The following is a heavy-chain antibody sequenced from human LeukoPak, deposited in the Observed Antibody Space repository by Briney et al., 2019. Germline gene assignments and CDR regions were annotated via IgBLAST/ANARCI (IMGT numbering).Heavy chain of an antibody. J-gene: IGHJ6*03. CDR2: IYSGGST. D-gene: IGHD3-22*01. Sequence: QPGGSLRLSCAASGFTVSSNYMSWVRKAPGKGLEWVSVIYSGGSTYYADSVKGRFTISRDNSKNTLYLQMNSLRAEDTAVYYCARGSYDSSGYYYYYYYYMDVWGKGTTVTVSS. V-gene: IGHV3-53*01. CDR3: ARGSYDSSGYYYYYYYYMDV. CDR1: GFTVSSNY.